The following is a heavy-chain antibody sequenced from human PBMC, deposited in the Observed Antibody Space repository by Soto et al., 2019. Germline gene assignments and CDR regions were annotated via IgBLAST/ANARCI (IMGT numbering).Heavy chain of an antibody. CDR2: IYHSGST. D-gene: IGHD3-22*01. CDR3: ASSNYYYDSSGYQKGPFDY. CDR1: GYSISSGYY. V-gene: IGHV4-38-2*01. Sequence: PSETLSLTCAVSGYSISSGYYWGWIRQSPGKGLEWIGSIYHSGSTYYNPSLKSRVTISVDTSKNQFSLKLSSVTAADTAVYYCASSNYYYDSSGYQKGPFDYWGQGTLVTVSS. J-gene: IGHJ4*02.